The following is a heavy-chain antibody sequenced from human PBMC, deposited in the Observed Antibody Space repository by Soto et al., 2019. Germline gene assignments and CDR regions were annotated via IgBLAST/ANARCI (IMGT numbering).Heavy chain of an antibody. CDR1: GGSVSSGSYY. CDR2: IYYSGST. D-gene: IGHD3-9*01. V-gene: IGHV4-61*01. CDR3: ARQQGGYDILTGYLLNYFDY. Sequence: PSETLSLTCTVSGGSVSSGSYYWSWIRQPPGKGLEWIGYIYYSGSTNYNPSLKSRVTISVDTSKNQFFLKLSSVTAADTAVYFCARQQGGYDILTGYLLNYFDYWGQGTLVTVSS. J-gene: IGHJ4*02.